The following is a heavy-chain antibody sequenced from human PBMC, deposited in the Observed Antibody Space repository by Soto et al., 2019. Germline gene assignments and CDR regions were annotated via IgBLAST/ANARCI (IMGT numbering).Heavy chain of an antibody. CDR3: AIRFLDWDEGIET. V-gene: IGHV4-39*01. J-gene: IGHJ5*02. Sequence: SETLSLTCTVSGGSISSSSYYWGWIRQPPGKGLEWIGSIYYSGSTYYNPSLKSRVTISVDTSKNQFSLKLSSVTAADTAVYYCAIRFLDWDEGIETWGQGTLVTVSS. CDR1: GGSISSSSYY. CDR2: IYYSGST. D-gene: IGHD3-3*01.